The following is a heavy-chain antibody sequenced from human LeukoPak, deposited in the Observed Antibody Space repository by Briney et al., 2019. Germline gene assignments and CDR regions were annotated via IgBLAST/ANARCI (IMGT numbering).Heavy chain of an antibody. J-gene: IGHJ5*02. CDR1: GFTFSSYW. V-gene: IGHV3-7*01. Sequence: GGSLRLSCAASGFTFSSYWMGWVRLAPGEGLEWVANIKQDGSEKYYVDSVKGRFTISRDNAKNSLYLQMNSLRAEDTAVYYCARDNFPNWFDPWGQGTLDSVSS. CDR2: IKQDGSEK. CDR3: ARDNFPNWFDP.